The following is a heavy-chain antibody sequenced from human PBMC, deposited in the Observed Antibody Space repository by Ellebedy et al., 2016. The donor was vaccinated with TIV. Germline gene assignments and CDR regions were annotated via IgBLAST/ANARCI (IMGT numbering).Heavy chain of an antibody. V-gene: IGHV4-61*01. CDR2: IYYSGST. J-gene: IGHJ4*02. Sequence: SETLSLTXTVSGGPISADSYYWSWIRQPPGKGLEWFGFIYYSGSTNYNPSLKSRVTISVDTSKNQFSLKLSSVTAADTAVYYCARSVGATDYWGQGTLVTVSS. D-gene: IGHD1-26*01. CDR3: ARSVGATDY. CDR1: GGPISADSYY.